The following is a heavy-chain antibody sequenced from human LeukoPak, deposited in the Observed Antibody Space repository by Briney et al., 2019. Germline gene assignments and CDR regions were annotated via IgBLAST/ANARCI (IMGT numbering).Heavy chain of an antibody. J-gene: IGHJ3*02. CDR1: GFTLSTSW. V-gene: IGHV3-7*01. CDR2: IKQDGSQK. D-gene: IGHD6-13*01. CDR3: ARGPSSSWYTGEYAFDI. Sequence: GGSLRLSCTASGFTLSTSWMSWVRQAPGRGLEWVASIKQDGSQKYYVDSVKGRFTISRDNAKNSLYLQMNSLRAEDTAVYYCARGPSSSWYTGEYAFDIWGQGTMVTVSS.